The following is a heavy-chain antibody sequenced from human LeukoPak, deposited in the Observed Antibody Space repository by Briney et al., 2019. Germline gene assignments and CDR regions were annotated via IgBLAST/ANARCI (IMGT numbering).Heavy chain of an antibody. D-gene: IGHD2-15*01. Sequence: GGSLRLSCAASGFTFSSYAMSWVRQAPGKGLEWVSVIRGSGGSTYYADSVKGRFTISRDNSKNTLYLQMNSLRAEDTAVYYCARGLRYCSGGSCYRHPRYWYFDLWGRGTLVTVSS. CDR3: ARGLRYCSGGSCYRHPRYWYFDL. J-gene: IGHJ2*01. CDR1: GFTFSSYA. CDR2: IRGSGGST. V-gene: IGHV3-23*01.